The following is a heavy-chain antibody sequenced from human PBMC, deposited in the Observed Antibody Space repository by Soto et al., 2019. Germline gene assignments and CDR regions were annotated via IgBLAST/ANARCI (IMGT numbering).Heavy chain of an antibody. Sequence: SETLSLTCAVYGGSFSGYYWSWIRQPPGKGLEWIGEINHSGSANYNPSLKGRVTISVDTSKNQFSLKLSSVTAADTAVYYCARVITLVPFDYWGQGTLVTVS. V-gene: IGHV4-34*01. J-gene: IGHJ4*02. CDR1: GGSFSGYY. D-gene: IGHD3-10*01. CDR2: INHSGSA. CDR3: ARVITLVPFDY.